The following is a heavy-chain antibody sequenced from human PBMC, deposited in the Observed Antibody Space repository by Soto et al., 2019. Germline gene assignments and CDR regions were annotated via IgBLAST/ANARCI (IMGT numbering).Heavy chain of an antibody. D-gene: IGHD3-10*01. J-gene: IGHJ4*02. CDR1: GYTLTELS. CDR2: FDPEDGET. Sequence: ASVKVSCKVSGYTLTELSMHWVRQAPGKGLEWMGGFDPEDGETIYAQKFQGRVTMTEDTSTDTAYMELSSLRSEDTAVYYCATERDMVRGVIDDPYYFDYWGQGTLVTVS. V-gene: IGHV1-24*01. CDR3: ATERDMVRGVIDDPYYFDY.